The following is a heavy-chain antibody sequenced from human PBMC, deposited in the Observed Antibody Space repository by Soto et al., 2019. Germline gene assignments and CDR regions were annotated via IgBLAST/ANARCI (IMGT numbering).Heavy chain of an antibody. Sequence: QVQLVQSGAEVKKPGSSVKVSCKTSGGTFSSYSVSWVRQAPGQGLGWMGGIIPIFGIPTYAQKFQVRVTISADESTSTASMELSGLRSEDTAIYYCTRGHGFNGASFDYWGQGTLVTVSS. CDR2: IIPIFGIP. J-gene: IGHJ4*02. CDR3: TRGHGFNGASFDY. V-gene: IGHV1-69*01. CDR1: GGTFSSYS. D-gene: IGHD2-8*01.